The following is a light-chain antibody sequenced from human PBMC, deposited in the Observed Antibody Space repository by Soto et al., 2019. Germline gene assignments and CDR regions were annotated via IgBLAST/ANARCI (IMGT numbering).Light chain of an antibody. CDR3: QKPYRTSIT. V-gene: IGKV1-39*01. Sequence: IQLTPSQSSLSPSVGDRVTLTCLASQSISDYFNWYQQKPGKPPQLLIYAVSTLQSGVPSRFSGSGYGTDFTLTINSLQPEDSAIYYCQKPYRTSITFGQGTRLEI. CDR1: QSISDY. J-gene: IGKJ5*01. CDR2: AVS.